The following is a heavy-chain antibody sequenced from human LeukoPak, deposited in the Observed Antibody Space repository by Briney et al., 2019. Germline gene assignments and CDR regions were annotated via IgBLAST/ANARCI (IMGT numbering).Heavy chain of an antibody. J-gene: IGHJ4*02. CDR1: GGSINSGY. CDR2: LYPSGST. Sequence: SETLSLTCSVSGGSINSGYWSWIRQPPGKGLEWIGLLYPSGSTNYNPALKSRTTISIDRSKNHFSLTLTSATAADTAVYFCASHMAVAGTRGFDDWGPGTLVTVSS. CDR3: ASHMAVAGTRGFDD. V-gene: IGHV4-59*12. D-gene: IGHD6-19*01.